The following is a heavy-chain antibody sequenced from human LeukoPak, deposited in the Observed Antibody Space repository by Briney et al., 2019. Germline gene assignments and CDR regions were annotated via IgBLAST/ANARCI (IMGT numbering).Heavy chain of an antibody. CDR1: GYTFTSYG. J-gene: IGHJ4*02. D-gene: IGHD1-26*01. CDR3: ARVSVGTTILVDY. Sequence: ASVKVSCKASGYTFTSYGISWVRQAPGQGLEWMGWISAYNGNTNYAQKLQGRVTMTTDTSTSTVYMELSSLRSEDTAVYYCARVSVGTTILVDYWGQGTLVTVSS. V-gene: IGHV1-18*01. CDR2: ISAYNGNT.